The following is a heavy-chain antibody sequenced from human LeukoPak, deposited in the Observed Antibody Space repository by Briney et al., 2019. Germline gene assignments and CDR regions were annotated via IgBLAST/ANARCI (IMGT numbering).Heavy chain of an antibody. Sequence: GGSLRLSCAASGFTFSNAWMNWVRKAPGEGLEWVGRIKSKTDGGRTDDAAPVKGRFTLSRDDPKKTLNLQMNTLNTGDTAVSYCTTDPYYDSSGLGDYWGQGTLVPVSS. CDR3: TTDPYYDSSGLGDY. J-gene: IGHJ4*02. D-gene: IGHD3-22*01. CDR2: IKSKTDGGRT. CDR1: GFTFSNAW. V-gene: IGHV3-15*07.